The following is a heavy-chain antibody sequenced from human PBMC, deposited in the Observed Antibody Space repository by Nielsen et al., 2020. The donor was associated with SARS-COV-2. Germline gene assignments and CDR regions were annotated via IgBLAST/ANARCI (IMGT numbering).Heavy chain of an antibody. V-gene: IGHV3-30*18. CDR1: GFTFSSYG. D-gene: IGHD3-22*01. CDR2: VSYDGSKQ. CDR3: AKDKLDTRGYYFDY. Sequence: GGSLRPSCAASGFTFSSYGMHWVRQAPGKGLEWVAVVSYDGSKQHYADSVKGRFTISRDDSRNTLYLQMNSLGAEDTAVYYCAKDKLDTRGYYFDYWGQGTLVTVSS. J-gene: IGHJ4*02.